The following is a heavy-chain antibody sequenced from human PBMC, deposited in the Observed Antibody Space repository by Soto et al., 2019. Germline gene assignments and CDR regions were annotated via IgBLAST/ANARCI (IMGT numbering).Heavy chain of an antibody. D-gene: IGHD2-2*01. J-gene: IGHJ4*02. CDR1: GFTFSSYA. V-gene: IGHV3-23*01. CDR2: ISGSGGST. Sequence: PGGSLRLSCAASGFTFSSYAMSWVRQAPGKGLEWVSAISGSGGSTYYADSVKGRFTISRDNSKNTLYLQMNSLRAEDTAVYYCAKDTYSPGCSSTSCYLGVDYWGQGTLVTVSS. CDR3: AKDTYSPGCSSTSCYLGVDY.